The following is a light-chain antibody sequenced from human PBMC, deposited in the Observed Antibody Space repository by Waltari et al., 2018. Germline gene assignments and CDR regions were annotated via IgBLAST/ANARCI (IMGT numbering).Light chain of an antibody. CDR1: EAISTW. Sequence: DIQMTQSPSSVSASVGDRVTIPCRASEAISTWLTWYQQKPGKAPKLLIYAASTLQTGVPSRFSGSGSGTDFTLTISNLQPEDSATYYCQQANSLPFTFGGGSKVDIK. J-gene: IGKJ4*01. CDR3: QQANSLPFT. V-gene: IGKV1-12*01. CDR2: AAS.